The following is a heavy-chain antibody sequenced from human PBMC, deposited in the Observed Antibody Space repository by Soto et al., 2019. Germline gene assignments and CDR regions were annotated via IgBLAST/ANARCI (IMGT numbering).Heavy chain of an antibody. CDR2: IYYSGST. CDR3: ARTVILTGGRDWYFDL. Sequence: SETLSLTCTVSGGSISSSSYYWGWIRQPPGKGLEWIGSIYYSGSTYYNPSLKSRVTISVDTPKNQFSLKLSSVTAADTAVYYCARTVILTGGRDWYFDLWGRGTLVTVSS. D-gene: IGHD2-8*02. V-gene: IGHV4-39*01. CDR1: GGSISSSSYY. J-gene: IGHJ2*01.